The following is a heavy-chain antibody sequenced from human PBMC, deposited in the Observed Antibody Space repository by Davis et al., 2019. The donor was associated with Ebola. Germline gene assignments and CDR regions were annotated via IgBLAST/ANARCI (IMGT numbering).Heavy chain of an antibody. CDR2: IYYSGST. D-gene: IGHD6-19*01. Sequence: PSETLSLTCTVSGGSISSYYWSWIRQPPGKGLEWIGYIYYSGSTNYNPSLKSRVTMSVDTSKNQFSLKLSSVTAADTAVYYCARVRYSSGRYDAFDIWGQGTMVTVSS. J-gene: IGHJ3*02. V-gene: IGHV4-59*12. CDR1: GGSISSYY. CDR3: ARVRYSSGRYDAFDI.